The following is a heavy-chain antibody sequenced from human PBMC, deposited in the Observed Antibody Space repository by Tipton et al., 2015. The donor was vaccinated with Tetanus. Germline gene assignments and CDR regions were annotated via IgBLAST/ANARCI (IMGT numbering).Heavy chain of an antibody. CDR3: AKGGVPDSGSPGHYGMDV. Sequence: SLRLSCAASGFTFSSYGMHWVRQAPGKGLEWVAVISYDGSNKYYADSVKGRFTISRDNSKNTLYLQMNSLRAEDTAVYYCAKGGVPDSGSPGHYGMDVWGQGTTVTVSS. D-gene: IGHD1-26*01. CDR1: GFTFSSYG. V-gene: IGHV3-30*18. CDR2: ISYDGSNK. J-gene: IGHJ6*02.